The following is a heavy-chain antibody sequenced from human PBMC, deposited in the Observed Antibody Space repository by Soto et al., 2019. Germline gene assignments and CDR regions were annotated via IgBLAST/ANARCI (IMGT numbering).Heavy chain of an antibody. Sequence: QITLKESGPTLVKPTQTLTLTCTFSGFSLSTSGVGVGWIRQPPGKALEWLALIYWDDDKRYSPSLESRLIITKDTSKNQVVLTMTNMDPVDTATYYCAHLNIVATYFNYGGQGTLVTVSS. CDR1: GFSLSTSGVG. CDR3: AHLNIVATYFNY. V-gene: IGHV2-5*02. J-gene: IGHJ4*02. CDR2: IYWDDDK. D-gene: IGHD5-12*01.